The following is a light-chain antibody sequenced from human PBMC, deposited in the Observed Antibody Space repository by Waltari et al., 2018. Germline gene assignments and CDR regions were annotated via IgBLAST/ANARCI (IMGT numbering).Light chain of an antibody. Sequence: EIVLTQSPGTLSLSAGERATLSCKASQTLNNNYLAWYQQKPGQSPRLLIFGASKRATGIPDRFSGRWSGTDFTLTISRLETEDFAMYYCQQYGSSPYSFGQGARVEIK. CDR3: QQYGSSPYS. V-gene: IGKV3-20*01. CDR1: QTLNNNY. CDR2: GAS. J-gene: IGKJ2*01.